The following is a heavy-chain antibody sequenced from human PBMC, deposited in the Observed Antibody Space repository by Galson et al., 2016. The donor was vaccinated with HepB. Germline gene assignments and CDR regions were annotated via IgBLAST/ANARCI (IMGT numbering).Heavy chain of an antibody. CDR2: IYPDDSDT. V-gene: IGHV5-51*01. CDR1: GYNFTDYW. J-gene: IGHJ4*02. Sequence: QSGADVKKPGESLKISCKGSGYNFTDYWIAWVRQMPGKGLEWMGIIYPDDSDTRYNPSFRGQVTIPADKDMPTVFLHVSSLKASETGTYYWARRGCRTREADFWGQGTLVTVSS. CDR3: ARRGCRTREADF. D-gene: IGHD2-2*01.